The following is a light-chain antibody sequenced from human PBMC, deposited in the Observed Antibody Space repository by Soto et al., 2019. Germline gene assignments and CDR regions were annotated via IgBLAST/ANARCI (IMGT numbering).Light chain of an antibody. CDR3: SSYRSSSTPYVV. CDR1: SSDVGGYKD. J-gene: IGLJ2*01. V-gene: IGLV2-14*01. CDR2: EVR. Sequence: QSALTQPASVSGSPGQSITISCTGTSSDVGGYKDVSWYQQNPGKAPKLMIYEVRHRPSGVSNRFSGSKSGNTASLTISGLQADDEADYYCSSYRSSSTPYVVFGGGTKLTVL.